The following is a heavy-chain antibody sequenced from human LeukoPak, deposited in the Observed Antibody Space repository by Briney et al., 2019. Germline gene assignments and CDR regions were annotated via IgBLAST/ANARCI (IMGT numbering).Heavy chain of an antibody. CDR3: AKDAIGAPDY. CDR2: ISYDGSNK. Sequence: GGSLRLYCAASGFTFSSYGMHWVRQAPGKGLEWVAVISYDGSNKYYADSVKGRFTISRDNSKNTLYLQMNSLRAEDTAVYYCAKDAIGAPDYWGQGTLVTVSS. CDR1: GFTFSSYG. V-gene: IGHV3-30*18. D-gene: IGHD3-10*01. J-gene: IGHJ4*02.